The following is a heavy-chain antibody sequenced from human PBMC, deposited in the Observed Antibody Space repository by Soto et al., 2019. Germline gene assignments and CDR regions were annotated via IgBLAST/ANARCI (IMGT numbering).Heavy chain of an antibody. V-gene: IGHV3-23*01. CDR2: ISGSGVST. J-gene: IGHJ3*01. Sequence: EPQLLESGGGLGHPGGSLRLSCAASGFTFSSYAMSWVRQAPGKGLEWVAAISGSGVSTYYADSVRGRSTISRDNSKKTVDVQMNSLRAEDTAVYYCAKLYCSSTMCQAPAVKSTGGVEVWGQGTLVTVSS. CDR1: GFTFSSYA. CDR3: AKLYCSSTMCQAPAVKSTGGVEV. D-gene: IGHD2-2*01.